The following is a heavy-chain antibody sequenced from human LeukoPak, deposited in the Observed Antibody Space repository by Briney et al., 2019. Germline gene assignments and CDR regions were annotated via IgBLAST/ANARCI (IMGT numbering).Heavy chain of an antibody. Sequence: GGSLRLSCAASGFTFSSYSMNWVRQAPGKGLEWVSSISSSSSYIYYADSVKGRFTISRDNAKNSLYLQMNSLRAEDTAVYYLARGRVVIPPYYFDYGARETRVTVPS. CDR3: ARGRVVIPPYYFDY. CDR1: GFTFSSYS. J-gene: IGHJ4*02. V-gene: IGHV3-21*01. CDR2: ISSSSSYI. D-gene: IGHD3-3*01.